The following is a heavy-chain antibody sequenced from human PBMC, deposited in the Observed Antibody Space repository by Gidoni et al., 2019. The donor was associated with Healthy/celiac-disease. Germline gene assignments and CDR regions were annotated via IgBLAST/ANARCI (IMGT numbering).Heavy chain of an antibody. J-gene: IGHJ4*02. V-gene: IGHV3-74*01. CDR1: GFTFSSYW. CDR3: ARGDDYTGQCDY. D-gene: IGHD4-4*01. Sequence: EVQLVESGGGLVQPGGSLRLSCAASGFTFSSYWMHWVRQAPGKGLVWVSRINSDGSSTSYADSGKGRFTISRDNAKNTLYLQMNSLRAEDTAVYYCARGDDYTGQCDYWGQGTLVTVSS. CDR2: INSDGSST.